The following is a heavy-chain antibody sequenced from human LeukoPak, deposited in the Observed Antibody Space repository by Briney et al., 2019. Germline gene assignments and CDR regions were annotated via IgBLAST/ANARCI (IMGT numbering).Heavy chain of an antibody. CDR3: ARQSSMTTVVFDY. CDR1: GGSISSSNYY. V-gene: IGHV4-39*01. CDR2: IYYSGST. Sequence: SETLSLICTVSGGSISSSNYYWGSIRQPPGKGLEWIGSIYYSGSTYYNPSLKSRVTISVDTSKRQFSLKLNSVTAADTAVYYCARQSSMTTVVFDYRGQGTLVTVSS. D-gene: IGHD4-23*01. J-gene: IGHJ4*02.